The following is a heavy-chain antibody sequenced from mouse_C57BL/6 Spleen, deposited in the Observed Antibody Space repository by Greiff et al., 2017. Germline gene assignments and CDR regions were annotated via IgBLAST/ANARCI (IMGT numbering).Heavy chain of an antibody. CDR2: INPSTGGT. CDR3: ARRGQGY. CDR1: GYSFTGYY. D-gene: IGHD3-3*01. J-gene: IGHJ2*01. V-gene: IGHV1-42*01. Sequence: VQLQQSGPELVKPGASVKISCKASGYSFTGYYMNWVKQSPEKSLEWIGEINPSTGGTTYNQKFKAKATLTVDKSSSTAYMQLKSLTSEDSAVYYCARRGQGYWGQGTTLTVSS.